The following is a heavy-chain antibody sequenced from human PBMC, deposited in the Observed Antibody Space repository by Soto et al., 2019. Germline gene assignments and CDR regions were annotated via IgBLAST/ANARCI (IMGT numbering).Heavy chain of an antibody. CDR2: IKHDGSVK. V-gene: IGHV3-7*03. CDR1: GFTFSGYL. D-gene: IGHD6-13*01. CDR3: ARAPYINAWYRFDL. J-gene: IGHJ4*02. Sequence: GGSLRRSCEASGFTFSGYLMSWVRQAPGKGLEWVADIKHDGSVKFYVDSVKGRFTISRDNAKKLLYLQMSGLRAEDTALYYCARAPYINAWYRFDLWGQGTLVTVSS.